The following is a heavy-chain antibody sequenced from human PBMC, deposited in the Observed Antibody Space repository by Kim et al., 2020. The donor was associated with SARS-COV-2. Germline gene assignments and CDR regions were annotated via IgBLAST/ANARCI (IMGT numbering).Heavy chain of an antibody. D-gene: IGHD5-12*01. CDR3: AKERRDGYNFAFDI. Sequence: ADSVKGRFTNSRDNAKNSLYLQMNSLRAEDTALYYCAKERRDGYNFAFDIWGQGTMVTVSS. V-gene: IGHV3-9*01. J-gene: IGHJ3*02.